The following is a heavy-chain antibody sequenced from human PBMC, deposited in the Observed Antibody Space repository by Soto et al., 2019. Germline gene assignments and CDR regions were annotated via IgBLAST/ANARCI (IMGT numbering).Heavy chain of an antibody. D-gene: IGHD2-2*01. CDR2: IYYSGST. CDR3: ARVGPAADFDY. Sequence: TLSLTCTVSGGSISSGDYYWSWIRQPPGKGLEWIGYIYYSGSTYYNPSLKSRVTISVDTSKNQFSLKLSSVTAADTAVYYCARVGPAADFDYWGQGTLVTVSS. J-gene: IGHJ4*02. V-gene: IGHV4-30-4*01. CDR1: GGSISSGDYY.